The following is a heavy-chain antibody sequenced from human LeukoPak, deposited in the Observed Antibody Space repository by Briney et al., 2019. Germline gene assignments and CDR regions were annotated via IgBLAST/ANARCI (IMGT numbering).Heavy chain of an antibody. J-gene: IGHJ5*02. CDR2: INHSGST. D-gene: IGHD3-22*01. Sequence: SDTLSLTCALYGGSFSGYYWSSVRQPPGKGREWLGEINHSGSTNYNPSLKSRVTISVDTSKNQFSLKLSSVTAADAAVYYCARERYYYDSSDYSNWFDPWGQGTLVTVSS. CDR3: ARERYYYDSSDYSNWFDP. CDR1: GGSFSGYY. V-gene: IGHV4-34*01.